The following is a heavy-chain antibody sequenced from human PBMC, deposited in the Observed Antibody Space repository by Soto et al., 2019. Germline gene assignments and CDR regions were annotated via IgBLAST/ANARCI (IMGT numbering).Heavy chain of an antibody. CDR2: ISYDGSNK. J-gene: IGHJ6*02. CDR1: GFTFSSYG. V-gene: IGHV3-30*18. D-gene: IGHD7-27*01. Sequence: QVQLVESGGGVVQPGRSLRLSCAASGFTFSSYGMHWVRQAPGKGLEWVAVISYDGSNKYYADSVKGRFTISRDNSKNTLYLQMISLRAEDTAVSYCAKDLLGPGRAYGMDVWGQGTTVTVSS. CDR3: AKDLLGPGRAYGMDV.